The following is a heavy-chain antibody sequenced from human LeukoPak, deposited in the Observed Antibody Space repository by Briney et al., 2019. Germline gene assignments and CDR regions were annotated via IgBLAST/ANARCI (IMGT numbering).Heavy chain of an antibody. V-gene: IGHV4-39*01. J-gene: IGHJ5*02. Sequence: SETLSLTCTVSDASVSSSGFHWGWIRQPPGKGLEWIGTMSYTGPTYYNPSLQSRVIISLDTSKNQLSLRLSSVTAADTAVYYCARRLDVAGGWFDHWGQGTLATVSS. D-gene: IGHD1-14*01. CDR1: DASVSSSGFH. CDR3: ARRLDVAGGWFDH. CDR2: MSYTGPT.